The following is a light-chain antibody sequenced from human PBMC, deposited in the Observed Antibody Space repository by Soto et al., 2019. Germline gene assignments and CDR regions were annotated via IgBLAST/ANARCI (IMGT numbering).Light chain of an antibody. CDR2: DAS. CDR1: QSVSSY. V-gene: IGKV3-11*01. Sequence: EIVLTQSPATLSLSPGERATLSCRASQSVSSYLAWYQQKPGQAPRLLIYDASNRATGIPARFSGSGSATDFPLTISRLEPDDFAFYYCQQRSSWPPAFGQGTRLEIK. CDR3: QQRSSWPPA. J-gene: IGKJ5*01.